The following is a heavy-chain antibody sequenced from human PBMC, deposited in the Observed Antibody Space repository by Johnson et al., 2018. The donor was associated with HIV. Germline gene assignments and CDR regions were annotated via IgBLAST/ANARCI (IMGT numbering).Heavy chain of an antibody. Sequence: VQLLESGGGLVQPGGSLRLSCAASGFTFSSYAMSWVRQAPGKGLEWVSAIGTAGDTYYPGSVKGRFTISRENAKNSLYLQMNSLRAGDTAVYYCARGGGKGSGWSFDAFDIWGQGTMVTVSS. D-gene: IGHD6-19*01. CDR3: ARGGGKGSGWSFDAFDI. CDR1: GFTFSSYA. CDR2: IGTAGDT. V-gene: IGHV3-13*01. J-gene: IGHJ3*02.